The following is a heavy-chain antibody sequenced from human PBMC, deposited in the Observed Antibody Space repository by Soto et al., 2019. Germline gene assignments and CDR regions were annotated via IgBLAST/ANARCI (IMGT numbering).Heavy chain of an antibody. D-gene: IGHD3-10*01. Sequence: SETLSLTCNVSGGPIKTGDYYWNWIRQPPGKGLEWIGYVFYSVATNYSPSLKSRAAISMDTSKNQFSLSLTSVTAADTAVYYCARAGFSYGHLLFWGQGIRVTVSS. CDR2: VFYSVAT. CDR1: GGPIKTGDYY. J-gene: IGHJ4*02. V-gene: IGHV4-30-4*01. CDR3: ARAGFSYGHLLF.